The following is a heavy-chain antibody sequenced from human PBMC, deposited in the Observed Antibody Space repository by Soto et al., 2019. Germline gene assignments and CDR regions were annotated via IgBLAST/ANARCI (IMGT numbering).Heavy chain of an antibody. CDR2: ISVYNGNT. V-gene: IGHV1-18*01. Sequence: GASVKVSCKASGYTFTSYGISWVRQAPGQGLVCIGCISVYNGNTNYAQKLQGRVTMTTDTSTSTAYMELRSLRSDDTAVYYCARWDRVAAAGYWGQGTLVTVSS. D-gene: IGHD6-13*01. CDR3: ARWDRVAAAGY. J-gene: IGHJ4*02. CDR1: GYTFTSYG.